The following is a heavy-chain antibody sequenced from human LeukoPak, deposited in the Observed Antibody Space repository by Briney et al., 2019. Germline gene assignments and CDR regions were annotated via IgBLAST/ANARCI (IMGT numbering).Heavy chain of an antibody. D-gene: IGHD3-10*01. CDR3: ARDAGEYDAFDI. V-gene: IGHV4-38-2*02. CDR2: IYHSGST. Sequence: SETLSLTCTVSGYSISSGYYWGWIRQPPGKGLEWIGSIYHSGSTYYNPSLKSRVTISGDTSKNQFSLKLSSVTAADTAVYYCARDAGEYDAFDIWGQGTMVTVSS. J-gene: IGHJ3*02. CDR1: GYSISSGYY.